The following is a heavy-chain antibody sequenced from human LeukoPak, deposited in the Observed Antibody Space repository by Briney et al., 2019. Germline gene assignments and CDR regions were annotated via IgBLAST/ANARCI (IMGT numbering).Heavy chain of an antibody. J-gene: IGHJ4*02. CDR2: IYYSGNT. V-gene: IGHV4-59*01. Sequence: SETLSLTCTVSGGSICNYYWSWIRQPPGKGLEWIGYIYYSGNTNYNPSLKSRVTISVDTSKNQFSLKLSSVTAADTAAYYCARGASDQLWFHYWGQGTLVTVSS. CDR3: ARGASDQLWFHY. CDR1: GGSICNYY. D-gene: IGHD5-18*01.